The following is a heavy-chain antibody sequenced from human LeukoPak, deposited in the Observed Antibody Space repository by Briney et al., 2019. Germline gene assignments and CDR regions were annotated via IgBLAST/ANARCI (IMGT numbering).Heavy chain of an antibody. D-gene: IGHD1-26*01. CDR2: ISGSNGNT. J-gene: IGHJ4*02. V-gene: IGHV1-18*01. CDR1: SYTFTRYG. CDR3: ARSGRGTYYYFDL. Sequence: ASVKVSCKASSYTFTRYGISWVRQAPGQGLEWMGWISGSNGNTNYAQKFQGKVSMTADTSTSTAYMELRSLRSDDTAVYYCARSGRGTYYYFDLWGQGTLVTVSS.